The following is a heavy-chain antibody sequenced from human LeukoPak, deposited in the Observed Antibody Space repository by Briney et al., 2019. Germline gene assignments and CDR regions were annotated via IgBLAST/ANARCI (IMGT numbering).Heavy chain of an antibody. V-gene: IGHV3-48*04. CDR3: ARGATVVTPTGGY. Sequence: PGGSLRLSCAASGSTFSSHTMNWVRQAPGKGLEWVSYISNTGSVIYYADSVKGRFTISRDNAKNSLYLQMNSLRAEDTAVYYCARGATVVTPTGGYWGQGTLVTVSS. D-gene: IGHD4-23*01. CDR2: ISNTGSVI. CDR1: GSTFSSHT. J-gene: IGHJ4*02.